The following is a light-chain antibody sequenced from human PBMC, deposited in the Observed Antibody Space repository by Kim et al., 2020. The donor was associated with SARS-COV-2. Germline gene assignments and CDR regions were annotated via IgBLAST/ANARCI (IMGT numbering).Light chain of an antibody. V-gene: IGLV3-19*01. J-gene: IGLJ2*01. CDR1: SVRSHY. Sequence: WGQAVRIPGQGVSVRSHYASWYQQKPGQATVLVIYVKNTRPSGSPDRLAGSSSGNAASLTITGAQADDEAVYDCSSRDSSGSRVVFGGGTQLTVL. CDR3: SSRDSSGSRVV. CDR2: VKN.